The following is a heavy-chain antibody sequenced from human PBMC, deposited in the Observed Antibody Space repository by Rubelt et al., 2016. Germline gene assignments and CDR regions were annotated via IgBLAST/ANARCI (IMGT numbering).Heavy chain of an antibody. CDR1: GFTLSSFA. CDR2: ISGNGGNT. Sequence: GGLVQPGVSLRLSCAASGFTLSSFAMSWVRQAPGKGLEWVSAISGNGGNTYYADSAQGRLPISSDDSKNTLYLQMNSLRAEDTAVSYCSRDRRGAAGTNNYDYGTDVWGQGATVTVSS. CDR3: SRDRRGAAGTNNYDYGTDV. D-gene: IGHD6-13*01. J-gene: IGHJ6*02. V-gene: IGHV3-23*01.